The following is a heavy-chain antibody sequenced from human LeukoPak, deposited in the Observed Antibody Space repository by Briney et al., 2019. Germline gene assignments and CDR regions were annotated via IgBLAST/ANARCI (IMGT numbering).Heavy chain of an antibody. CDR2: ISNSGNTI. CDR1: GFTFSDYY. Sequence: GGSLRLSCAASGFTFSDYYMSWIRQAPGKGLEWVSCISNSGNTIYYPDSVKDRFTISRDNAKNSLYLQMSSLRAEDTAVYYCARGGGYTSSWYLEAFDIWGQGTMVAVSS. J-gene: IGHJ3*02. CDR3: ARGGGYTSSWYLEAFDI. V-gene: IGHV3-11*04. D-gene: IGHD6-13*01.